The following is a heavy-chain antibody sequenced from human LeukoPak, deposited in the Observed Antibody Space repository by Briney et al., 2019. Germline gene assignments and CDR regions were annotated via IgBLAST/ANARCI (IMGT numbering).Heavy chain of an antibody. CDR3: TTLGAFDY. D-gene: IGHD3-16*01. CDR2: IKSKTFGGTT. J-gene: IGHJ4*02. V-gene: IGHV3-15*01. CDR1: GFTVSSNY. Sequence: GGSLRLSCVVSGFTVSSNYMTWVRQAPGKGLEWVGRIKSKTFGGTTDYAAPVKGRFTISRDDSKNTLYLHMNTLKTEDTAIYYCTTLGAFDYWGQGTLVTVSS.